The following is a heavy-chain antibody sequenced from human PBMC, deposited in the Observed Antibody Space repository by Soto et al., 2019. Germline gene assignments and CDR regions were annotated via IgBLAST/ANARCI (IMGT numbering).Heavy chain of an antibody. J-gene: IGHJ4*02. V-gene: IGHV1-69*01. CDR2: VIPIFGTP. Sequence: QVQLVQSGAEVKKPGSSVKVSCKASGGSFSNYAINWVRQAPGQGLEWMGGVIPIFGTPNYAQTFQGRITITADESTNTVYMELSSLTSADTALYYCARWLGIVDTSGFTGPFDYWGQGTLVTVSS. CDR1: GGSFSNYA. D-gene: IGHD5-12*01. CDR3: ARWLGIVDTSGFTGPFDY.